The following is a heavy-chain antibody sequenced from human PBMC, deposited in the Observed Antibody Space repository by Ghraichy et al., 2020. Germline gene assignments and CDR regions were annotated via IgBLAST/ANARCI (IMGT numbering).Heavy chain of an antibody. J-gene: IGHJ4*02. V-gene: IGHV3-74*01. D-gene: IGHD3-10*01. CDR1: GFTFTTYW. CDR2: INSDGSSI. CDR3: ARDFAMVRGAVDY. Sequence: GGSLRLSCAASGFTFTTYWMHWVRQAPGKGLVWVSRINSDGSSIGYADSVKGRFTLPRDNAKNTLYLQMNSLRAEDTAVYYCARDFAMVRGAVDYWGQGTLVTVSS.